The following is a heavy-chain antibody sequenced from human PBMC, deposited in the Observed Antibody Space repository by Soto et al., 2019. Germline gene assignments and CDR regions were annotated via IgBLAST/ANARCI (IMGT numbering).Heavy chain of an antibody. J-gene: IGHJ4*02. Sequence: GSVKVSCKASGYTFTSYDINCVRQATGQGLEWMGWMNPNSGNTGYAQKFQGRVTMTRNTSISTAYMELSSLRSEDTAVYYCARGDYYDSSGYSDYWGQGTLVTVSS. CDR2: MNPNSGNT. CDR3: ARGDYYDSSGYSDY. V-gene: IGHV1-8*01. CDR1: GYTFTSYD. D-gene: IGHD3-22*01.